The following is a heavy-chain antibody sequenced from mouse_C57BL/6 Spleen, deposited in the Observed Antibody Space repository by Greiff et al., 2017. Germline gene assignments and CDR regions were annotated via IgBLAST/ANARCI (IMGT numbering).Heavy chain of an antibody. J-gene: IGHJ2*01. CDR2: ILPGSGST. Sequence: VQLVESGAELMKPGASVKLSCKATGYTFTRYWIEWVKQRPGPGLEWIGEILPGSGSTNYNEKFKGKATFTADTSSNTAYMQRSSLTTEDSAIYYCARYRYYYGSRGVDYWGQGTTLTVSS. CDR3: ARYRYYYGSRGVDY. V-gene: IGHV1-9*01. CDR1: GYTFTRYW. D-gene: IGHD1-1*01.